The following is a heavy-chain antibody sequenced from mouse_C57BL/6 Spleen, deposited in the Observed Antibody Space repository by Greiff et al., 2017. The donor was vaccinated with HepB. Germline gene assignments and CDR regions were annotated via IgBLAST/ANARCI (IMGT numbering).Heavy chain of an antibody. CDR2: ISSGGSYT. D-gene: IGHD2-1*01. Sequence: EVKLMESGGDLVKPGGSLKLSCAASGFTFSSYGMSWVRQTPDKRLEWVATISSGGSYTYYPDSVKGRFTISRDNAKNTLYLQMSSLKSEDTAMYYCARLIYYGNSYAMDYWGQGTSVTVSS. V-gene: IGHV5-6*01. CDR3: ARLIYYGNSYAMDY. CDR1: GFTFSSYG. J-gene: IGHJ4*01.